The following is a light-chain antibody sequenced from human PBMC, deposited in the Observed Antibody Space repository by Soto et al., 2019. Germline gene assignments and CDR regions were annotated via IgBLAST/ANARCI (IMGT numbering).Light chain of an antibody. J-gene: IGKJ4*01. V-gene: IGKV1-39*01. CDR1: QSIRRY. Sequence: DLQMTQSPASLSASLGDRVTITCRASQSIRRYLNWYQQKPGKAPKLLIYPATSLQSGVPSRCSGSGSGTDFTLTISSLQPEDFATYYCQQSYSNSLTFGGGTKVDIK. CDR3: QQSYSNSLT. CDR2: PAT.